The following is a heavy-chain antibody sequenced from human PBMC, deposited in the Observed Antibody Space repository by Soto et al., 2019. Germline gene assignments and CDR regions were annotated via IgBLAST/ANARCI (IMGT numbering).Heavy chain of an antibody. CDR2: ISSSSSNI. CDR3: ARSPGIAAADLDY. Sequence: GGSLRLSCAASEFTFSSYSMNWVRQAPGKGLEWVSYISSSSSNIYYADSVKGRFTISRDNAKNSLYLQMNSLRAEDTAVYYCARSPGIAAADLDYWGQGTLVTVSS. CDR1: EFTFSSYS. J-gene: IGHJ4*02. V-gene: IGHV3-48*01. D-gene: IGHD6-13*01.